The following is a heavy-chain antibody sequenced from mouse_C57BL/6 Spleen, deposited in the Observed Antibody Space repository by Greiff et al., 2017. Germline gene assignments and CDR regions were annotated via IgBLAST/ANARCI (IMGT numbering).Heavy chain of an antibody. D-gene: IGHD1-1*01. CDR2: ISYDGSN. Sequence: EVQLQESGPGLVKPSQSLSLTCSVTGYSITSGYYWNWIRQFPGNKLEWMGYISYDGSNNYNPSLKNRISITRDTSKNQFFLKLNSVTTEDTATYYWARGGYGSSSGSFDYWGQGTTLTVSS. CDR3: ARGGYGSSSGSFDY. V-gene: IGHV3-6*01. CDR1: GYSITSGYY. J-gene: IGHJ2*01.